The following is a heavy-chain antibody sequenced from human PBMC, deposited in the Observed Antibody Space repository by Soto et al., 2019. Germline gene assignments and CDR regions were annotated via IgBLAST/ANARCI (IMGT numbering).Heavy chain of an antibody. Sequence: QVQLVESGGGVVQPGRSLRLSCAASGFTFSSYGMHWVRQAPGKGLEWVAVISYDGSNKYYADSVKGRFTISRDNSKNALYLQMNSLRAEDTDVYYCAKAGGMYSSSWYGVNWFDPWGQGTLVTVSS. V-gene: IGHV3-30*18. CDR3: AKAGGMYSSSWYGVNWFDP. D-gene: IGHD6-13*01. J-gene: IGHJ5*02. CDR2: ISYDGSNK. CDR1: GFTFSSYG.